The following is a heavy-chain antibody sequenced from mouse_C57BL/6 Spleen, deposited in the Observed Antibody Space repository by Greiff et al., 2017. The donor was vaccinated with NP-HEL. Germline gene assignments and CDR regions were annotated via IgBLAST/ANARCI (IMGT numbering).Heavy chain of an antibody. D-gene: IGHD1-1*01. Sequence: QVQLQQPGAELVMPGASVKLSCKASGYTFTSYWMHWVKQRPGQGLEWIGEIDPSDSYTNYNQKFKGKSTLTVDKSSSTAYMQLSSLTSEGSAVYYCARFRDYYGSSYNYAMDYWGQGTSVTVSS. V-gene: IGHV1-69*01. CDR2: IDPSDSYT. J-gene: IGHJ4*01. CDR3: ARFRDYYGSSYNYAMDY. CDR1: GYTFTSYW.